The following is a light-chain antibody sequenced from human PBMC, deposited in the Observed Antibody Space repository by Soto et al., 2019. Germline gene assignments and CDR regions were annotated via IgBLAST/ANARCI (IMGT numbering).Light chain of an antibody. V-gene: IGKV1-39*01. Sequence: IHMIQCKSALSASVGDSVSISCRASETISHYLNWYQQKPGKAPKLLIYSASKLQSGVPARFSGSGSGTDFTLTITSLQSEDFATYYSPQSSGTPLPIAGGTKVDIK. CDR1: ETISHY. CDR2: SAS. J-gene: IGKJ4*01. CDR3: PQSSGTPLP.